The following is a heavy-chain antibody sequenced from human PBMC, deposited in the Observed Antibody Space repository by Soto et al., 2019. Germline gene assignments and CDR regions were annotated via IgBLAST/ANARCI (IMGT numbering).Heavy chain of an antibody. CDR1: GFSLSSHA. D-gene: IGHD2-2*01. CDR2: ISDSGATS. CDR3: AKAGYCVSTSCYFPFDY. V-gene: IGHV3-23*01. J-gene: IGHJ4*02. Sequence: GGSLRLSCVASGFSLSSHAVSWVRQTPEKGLEWVSSISDSGATSSYADFVKGRFTVSRDNSKNTLYLQMNSLRAEDAAVYSCAKAGYCVSTSCYFPFDYWGQGTLVTVSS.